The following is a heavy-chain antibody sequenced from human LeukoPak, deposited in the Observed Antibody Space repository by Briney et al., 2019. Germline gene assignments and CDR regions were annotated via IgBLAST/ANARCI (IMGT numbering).Heavy chain of an antibody. CDR1: GGSISSYY. D-gene: IGHD3-22*01. CDR3: ARHLGMVDSSGYSAPLKPHDAFDI. J-gene: IGHJ3*02. V-gene: IGHV4-59*08. CDR2: IYYSGST. Sequence: PSETLSLTCTVSGGSISSYYWSWIRQPPGKGLEWIGYIYYSGSTNYNPSLKSRVTISVDTSKNQFSLKLSSVTAADTAVYYCARHLGMVDSSGYSAPLKPHDAFDIWGQGTMVTVSS.